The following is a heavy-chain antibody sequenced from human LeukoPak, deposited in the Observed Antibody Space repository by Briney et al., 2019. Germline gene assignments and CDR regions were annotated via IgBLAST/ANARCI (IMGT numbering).Heavy chain of an antibody. V-gene: IGHV4-34*01. Sequence: SETLSLTCAVYGGSFSGYYWSWIRQPPGKGLEWIGEINHSGSTNYNPSLKSRVPISVDTSKNQFSLKLSSVTAADTAVYYCARGENQGYFDYWGQGTLVTVSS. CDR2: INHSGST. CDR3: ARGENQGYFDY. J-gene: IGHJ4*02. CDR1: GGSFSGYY. D-gene: IGHD1-14*01.